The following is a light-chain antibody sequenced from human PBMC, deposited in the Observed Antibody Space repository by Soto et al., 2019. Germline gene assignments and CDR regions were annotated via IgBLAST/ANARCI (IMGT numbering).Light chain of an antibody. CDR2: AAS. J-gene: IGKJ1*01. CDR3: QQYHGYSRT. CDR1: QVIRTS. V-gene: IGKV1-9*01. Sequence: DIQLTQSPSFLSPSIGESVTITSRASQVIRTSLAWYQVKQGKAPKIXIYAASTLESGVPSRFSATVSGTEFTRTISSMQPDDFATDYCQQYHGYSRTFGQGTKVDIK.